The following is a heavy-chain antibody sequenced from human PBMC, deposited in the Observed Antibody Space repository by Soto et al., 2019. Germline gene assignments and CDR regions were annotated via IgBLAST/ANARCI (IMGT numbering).Heavy chain of an antibody. Sequence: EVKVVESGGGLVQPGGSLRLSCAASGFTFSTYWMHWVRQVPGKGLVWVSRIKGDGSSLSYADSVKGRFTISRDNVENKVYLQMGSLRADDTAVYYFARGLKNYYGVDVWGQGTTVTVSS. CDR2: IKGDGSSL. J-gene: IGHJ6*02. CDR3: ARGLKNYYGVDV. V-gene: IGHV3-74*01. CDR1: GFTFSTYW.